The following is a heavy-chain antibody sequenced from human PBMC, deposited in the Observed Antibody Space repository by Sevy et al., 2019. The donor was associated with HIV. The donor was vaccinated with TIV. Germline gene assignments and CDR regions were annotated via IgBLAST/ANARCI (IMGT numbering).Heavy chain of an antibody. Sequence: GGSLRLSCAASGFTFSSYGMHWVRQAPGKGLEWVAVISYDGSNKNYADSVKGRFTISRDNSKNTLYLQMNRLRAEDTAGYYCANGSEYYYVSSGYSYYFDYWGQGTLVTVSS. CDR2: ISYDGSNK. V-gene: IGHV3-30*18. CDR3: ANGSEYYYVSSGYSYYFDY. CDR1: GFTFSSYG. D-gene: IGHD3-22*01. J-gene: IGHJ4*02.